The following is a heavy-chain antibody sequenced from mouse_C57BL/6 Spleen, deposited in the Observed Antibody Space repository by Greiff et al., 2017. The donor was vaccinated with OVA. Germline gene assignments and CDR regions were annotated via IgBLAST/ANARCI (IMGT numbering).Heavy chain of an antibody. CDR1: GYTFTSYW. CDR2: IHPNSGST. D-gene: IGHD2-3*01. Sequence: QVQLQQPGAELVKPGASVKLSCKASGYTFTSYWMHWVKQRPGQGLEWIGMIHPNSGSTNSNEKFKSKATLTVDKSSSTAYMQLSSLTSEDSAVXYCARGGWLLAWFAYWGQGTLVTVSA. CDR3: ARGGWLLAWFAY. V-gene: IGHV1-64*01. J-gene: IGHJ3*01.